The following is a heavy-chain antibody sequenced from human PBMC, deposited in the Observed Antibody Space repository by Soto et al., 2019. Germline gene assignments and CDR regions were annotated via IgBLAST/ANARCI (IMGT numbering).Heavy chain of an antibody. J-gene: IGHJ4*02. D-gene: IGHD2-8*01. CDR2: IYYNGTT. V-gene: IGHV4-59*08. CDR1: GGSFTSDY. CDR3: ASHSGVAALGGLDH. Sequence: QVQLQESGPGLVKPSETLSLTCTVSGGSFTSDYWSWIRQPPGKGLQWIGYIYYNGTTNYNPSLKSRLTIAHAKAKGQICLELSSLTAADAAVYYCASHSGVAALGGLDHWGQGTLVTVSS.